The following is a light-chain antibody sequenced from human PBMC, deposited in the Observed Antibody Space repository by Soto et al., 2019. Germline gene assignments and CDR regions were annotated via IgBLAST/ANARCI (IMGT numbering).Light chain of an antibody. J-gene: IGLJ1*01. CDR2: DVT. CDR3: CSYAGSYTWV. Sequence: QSALTQPRSVSGSPGQSFPFSCTGTSMYVGGYNYVSWYQQHPGTAPQLLIYDVTQRPSGVPDRFSGTKSGNTASLTISGLQAEDEADYYCCSYAGSYTWVFGSGTKVTVL. V-gene: IGLV2-11*01. CDR1: SMYVGGYNY.